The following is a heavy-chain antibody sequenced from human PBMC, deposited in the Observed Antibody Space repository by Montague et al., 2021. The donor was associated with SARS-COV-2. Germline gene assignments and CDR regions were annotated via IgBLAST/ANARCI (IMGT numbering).Heavy chain of an antibody. Sequence: SETLSLTCTVSGGSISNGGYYWGWIRQPPGKGLEWIGYIYYSGSTNYNPSLKSRVTISVDTSKNQFSLNLSSVTAADTAVYYCARHVSGSLTHFHHWGQGSLVTVSS. CDR1: GGSISNGGYY. J-gene: IGHJ1*01. D-gene: IGHD1-26*01. CDR3: ARHVSGSLTHFHH. CDR2: IYYSGST. V-gene: IGHV4-61*05.